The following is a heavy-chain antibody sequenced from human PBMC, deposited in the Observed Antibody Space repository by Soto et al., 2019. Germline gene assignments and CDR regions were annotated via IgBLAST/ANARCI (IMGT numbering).Heavy chain of an antibody. J-gene: IGHJ6*02. D-gene: IGHD1-20*01. Sequence: SGPTLVNPTETLTLTCTFSGFSLTSPGMCVSWIRQPPGKALEWLALIERDDDDKYYSTSLKTRLTISKDTRKNQVVLTMANMDPADTGTYCCARSIRGPRRFNGMDVWGQGTTVTVSS. CDR2: IERDDDDK. V-gene: IGHV2-70*13. CDR1: GFSLTSPGMC. CDR3: ARSIRGPRRFNGMDV.